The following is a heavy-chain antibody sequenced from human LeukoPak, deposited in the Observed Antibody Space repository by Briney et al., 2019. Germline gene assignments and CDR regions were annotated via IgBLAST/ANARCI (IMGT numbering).Heavy chain of an antibody. V-gene: IGHV3-23*01. CDR3: SKLNLGDCSGGSCYPSDY. J-gene: IGHJ4*02. CDR1: GFTFSSYG. Sequence: PGGSLRLSCAASGFTFSSYGMNWVRQAPGKGLEWVSSISGSGSSTYYADSVKGRFTISRDNSKNTLCLQMSSLRAADTAIYYCSKLNLGDCSGGSCYPSDYWGQGTLVTVSS. D-gene: IGHD2-15*01. CDR2: ISGSGSST.